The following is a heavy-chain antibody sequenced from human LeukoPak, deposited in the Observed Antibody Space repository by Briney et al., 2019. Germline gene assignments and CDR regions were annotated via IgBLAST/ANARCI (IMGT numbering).Heavy chain of an antibody. CDR3: ARDYSGSSEK. CDR2: IGSTTNSI. V-gene: IGHV3-48*03. J-gene: IGHJ4*02. CDR1: GFSFSSYE. D-gene: IGHD6-19*01. Sequence: GGSLRLSCAASGFSFSSYEMNWVRQAPGKGLEWVSYIGSTTNSIYYADSVKGRFTISRDNAKNSLYLQMNSLRAEDTAVYYCARDYSGSSEKWGQGTLVTVSS.